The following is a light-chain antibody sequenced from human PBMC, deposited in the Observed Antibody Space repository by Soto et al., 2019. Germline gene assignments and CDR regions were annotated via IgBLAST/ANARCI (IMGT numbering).Light chain of an antibody. Sequence: EIVLTQSPGTLSLSTGERATLSCRASQSIGTFFAWYQQKPGQAPRLLIYGASSRATDIPDRFSGSGSGTDFTLTISRLEPEDFAVYYCQQYGRSPRTFGQGTKVDIK. CDR3: QQYGRSPRT. V-gene: IGKV3-20*01. CDR1: QSIGTF. J-gene: IGKJ1*01. CDR2: GAS.